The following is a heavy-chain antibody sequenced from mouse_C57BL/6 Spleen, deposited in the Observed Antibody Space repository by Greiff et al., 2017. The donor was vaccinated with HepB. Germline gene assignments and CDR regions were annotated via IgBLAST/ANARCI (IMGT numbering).Heavy chain of an antibody. J-gene: IGHJ1*03. CDR1: GYTFTSYW. D-gene: IGHD1-1*01. CDR2: IHPNSGST. Sequence: QVQLQQPGAELVKPGASVKLSCKASGYTFTSYWMHWVKQRPGQGLEWIGMIHPNSGSTNYNEKFKSKATLTVDKSSSTAYMQLSSLTSEDSAVYYCARKEFITTVVGEWGYFDVWGTGTTVTVSS. CDR3: ARKEFITTVVGEWGYFDV. V-gene: IGHV1-64*01.